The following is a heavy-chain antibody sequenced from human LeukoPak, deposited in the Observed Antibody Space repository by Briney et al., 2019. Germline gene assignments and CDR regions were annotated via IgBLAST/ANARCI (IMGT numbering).Heavy chain of an antibody. CDR3: ARFGRIGAYYYYYGMDV. CDR2: IDQSGTT. V-gene: IGHV4-34*01. D-gene: IGHD3-16*01. J-gene: IGHJ6*02. Sequence: SETLSLTCAVYGGSLSTYYWSWIRQPPGKGLEWLGEIDQSGTTNYNPSFKSRVTISVDTSKNQFTLNLTGVTAAGTAVYYCARFGRIGAYYYYYGMDVWGQGTTVTVSS. CDR1: GGSLSTYY.